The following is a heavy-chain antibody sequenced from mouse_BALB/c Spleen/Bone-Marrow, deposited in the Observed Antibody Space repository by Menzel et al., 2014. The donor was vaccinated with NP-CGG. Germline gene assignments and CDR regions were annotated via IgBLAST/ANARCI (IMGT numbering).Heavy chain of an antibody. V-gene: IGHV1-9*01. CDR1: GYTFSNYW. J-gene: IGHJ2*01. CDR2: ILPGGGTA. D-gene: IGHD1-1*01. CDR3: ARASVVPYYFDF. Sequence: VKLQESGAELMKPGASVKISCKATGYTFSNYWIDWVKQRPGHGLEWIGEILPGGGTANYNEKFKGKATFTADTSSNTAYMQLSSLTSEDSALYYCARASVVPYYFDFWGQGTTLTVSS.